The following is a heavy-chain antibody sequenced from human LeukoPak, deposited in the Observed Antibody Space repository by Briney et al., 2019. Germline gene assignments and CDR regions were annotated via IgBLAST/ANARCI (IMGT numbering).Heavy chain of an antibody. Sequence: ASVKVSCKVSGYTLTELSMHWVRQAPGKGLEWMGGFDPEDGETIYAQKFQGRVTMTEDTSTDTAYMELSSLRSEDTAVYYRATLPRVFSSSRYFDYWGQGTLVTVSS. CDR3: ATLPRVFSSSRYFDY. CDR1: GYTLTELS. V-gene: IGHV1-24*01. J-gene: IGHJ4*02. CDR2: FDPEDGET. D-gene: IGHD6-13*01.